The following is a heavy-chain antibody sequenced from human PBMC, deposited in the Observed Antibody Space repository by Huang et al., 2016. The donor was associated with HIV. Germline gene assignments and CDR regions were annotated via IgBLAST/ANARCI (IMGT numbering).Heavy chain of an antibody. J-gene: IGHJ3*02. CDR2: FDPEEGET. CDR3: ATSTPDVGAGVLRSAFDS. D-gene: IGHD2-15*01. CDR1: GYTVSELS. Sequence: QVQLVESGAELKKPGASVRVSCKVSGYTVSELSLHWVRQAPEKGLEWMGGFDPEEGETSYARRLQGRVTMTEDTATDTAYMELSSLRPEDTAVYYCATSTPDVGAGVLRSAFDSWGQGTMVTVSS. V-gene: IGHV1-24*01.